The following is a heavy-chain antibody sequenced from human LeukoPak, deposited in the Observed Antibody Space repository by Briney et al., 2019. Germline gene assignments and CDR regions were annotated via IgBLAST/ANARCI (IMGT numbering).Heavy chain of an antibody. CDR3: ARQTLGAFDI. Sequence: GGSLRLSCAASGFTVSTNYMTWVRQAPGKGLEWVSVTDSGGGTYYADSVKGRFTISRDSSKNTLFLQMYSLRAEDTAVYYCARQTLGAFDIWGQGTLVTVSS. J-gene: IGHJ3*02. CDR1: GFTVSTNY. V-gene: IGHV3-66*04. CDR2: TDSGGGT.